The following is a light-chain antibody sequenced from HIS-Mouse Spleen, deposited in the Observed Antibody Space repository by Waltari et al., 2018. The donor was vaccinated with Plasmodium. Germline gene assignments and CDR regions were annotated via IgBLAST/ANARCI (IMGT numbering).Light chain of an antibody. CDR1: SGHRTSA. CDR3: QTWGTGMGV. CDR2: LNSDGSH. Sequence: QLVLTQSPSPSASLAASVKLTCTLISGHRTSAIACPQQQPEKGPRYLMKLNSDGSHSKGDGIPDRFSGSSSGAERYLTISSLQSEDEADYYCQTWGTGMGVFGGGTKLTVL. J-gene: IGLJ2*01. V-gene: IGLV4-69*01.